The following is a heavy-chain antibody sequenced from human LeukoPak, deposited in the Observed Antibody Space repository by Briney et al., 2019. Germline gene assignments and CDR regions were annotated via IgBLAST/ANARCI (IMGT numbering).Heavy chain of an antibody. CDR1: GFTFSTYN. D-gene: IGHD4-17*01. V-gene: IGHV3-21*01. Sequence: PGGSLRLSCAASGFTFSTYNMNWVRQAPGKGLEWVSSITSSSSYIYYADSVKGRFTISRDNAKNSLYLQLNSLRAEDTAVYYCARDYGDYPRPIGAFDIWGQGTMVTVSS. J-gene: IGHJ3*02. CDR2: ITSSSSYI. CDR3: ARDYGDYPRPIGAFDI.